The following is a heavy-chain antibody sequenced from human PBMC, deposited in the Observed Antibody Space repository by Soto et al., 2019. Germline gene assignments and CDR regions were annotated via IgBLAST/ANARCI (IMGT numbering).Heavy chain of an antibody. CDR3: AKFITDLPGPQNYFDY. J-gene: IGHJ4*02. V-gene: IGHV3-23*01. D-gene: IGHD3-10*01. CDR2: ISGSGGST. CDR1: GFTFSSYA. Sequence: PGGSLRLSYAASGFTFSSYAMSWVRQAPGKGLEWVSAISGSGGSTYYADSVKGRFTISRDNSKNTLYLQMNSLRAEDTAVYYCAKFITDLPGPQNYFDYWGQGTLVTSPQ.